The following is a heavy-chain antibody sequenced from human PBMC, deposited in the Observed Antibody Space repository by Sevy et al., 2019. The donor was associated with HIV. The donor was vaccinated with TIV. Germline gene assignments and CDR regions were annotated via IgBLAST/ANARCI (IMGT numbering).Heavy chain of an antibody. CDR3: AKGYCSGGSCPRDYYYYGMDV. V-gene: IGHV3-23*01. CDR1: GFTFSSYA. Sequence: GGSLRLSCAASGFTFSSYAMNWVRQAPGKGLDWVSSVSVTGRSTYYADSVKGRFTISGDNSKSTLYLQMNSLRADDTAVYYCAKGYCSGGSCPRDYYYYGMDVWGQGTTVTVSS. CDR2: VSVTGRST. D-gene: IGHD2-15*01. J-gene: IGHJ6*02.